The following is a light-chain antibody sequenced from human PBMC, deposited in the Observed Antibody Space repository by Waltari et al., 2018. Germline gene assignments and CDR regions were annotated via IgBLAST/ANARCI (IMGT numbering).Light chain of an antibody. CDR3: QQSYTTPQT. V-gene: IGKV1-39*01. J-gene: IGKJ1*01. Sequence: IQMTQSPSSLSASVGDRVTIPCRASQTITTYLSWYQQKPGKAPKLLIYAASRLQSGVPSRFTGSGSGTDFTLTISSLQPEDFATYYCQQSYTTPQTFGQGTKVEIK. CDR1: QTITTY. CDR2: AAS.